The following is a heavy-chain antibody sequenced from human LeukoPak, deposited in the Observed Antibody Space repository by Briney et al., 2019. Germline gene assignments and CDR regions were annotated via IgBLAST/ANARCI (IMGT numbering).Heavy chain of an antibody. D-gene: IGHD3-9*01. CDR3: AGFPTGSAFDL. CDR1: GGSITSYY. J-gene: IGHJ3*01. V-gene: IGHV4-59*01. Sequence: SETLSLTCTVSGGSITSYYRSWIRQSPGKGLEGMGCMYYSGSTNYNPSLKSRVTISLGMSKNQFPLKLSSVTAADTAVYYCAGFPTGSAFDLWGQGTMVTVSS. CDR2: MYYSGST.